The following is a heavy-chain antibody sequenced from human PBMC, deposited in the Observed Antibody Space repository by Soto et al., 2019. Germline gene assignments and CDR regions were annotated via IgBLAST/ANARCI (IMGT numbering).Heavy chain of an antibody. V-gene: IGHV3-48*02. CDR2: ISGSSTTI. D-gene: IGHD1-1*01. CDR1: GFTLSSRS. J-gene: IGHJ4*02. CDR3: ARGELDRTIDY. Sequence: PGGSLILSCAASGFTLSSRSMNWVRQAPGKGLEWVAYISGSSTTIYYADSVKGRFTISRDNAKKAVYLQMNSLRDEDTAVYYCARGELDRTIDYWGQGTLVTGSS.